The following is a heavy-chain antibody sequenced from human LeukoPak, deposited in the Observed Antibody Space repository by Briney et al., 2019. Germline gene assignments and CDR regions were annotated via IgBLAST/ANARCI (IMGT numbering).Heavy chain of an antibody. Sequence: SVKVSCKASGGTFSSYTISWVRQAPGEGLEWMGRIIPILGIANYAQKFQGRVTITADKSTSTAYMELSSLRSEDTAVYYCARGVDFRVESTFDPWGQGTLVTVSS. V-gene: IGHV1-69*02. CDR1: GGTFSSYT. CDR2: IIPILGIA. J-gene: IGHJ5*02. CDR3: ARGVDFRVESTFDP. D-gene: IGHD3/OR15-3a*01.